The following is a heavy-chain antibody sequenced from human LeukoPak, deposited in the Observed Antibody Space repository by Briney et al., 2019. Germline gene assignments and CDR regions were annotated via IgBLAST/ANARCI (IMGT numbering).Heavy chain of an antibody. V-gene: IGHV4-34*01. CDR3: ARGVGYSGSYYFDY. J-gene: IGHJ4*02. CDR2: INHSGST. CDR1: GGSFSGYY. D-gene: IGHD1-26*01. Sequence: SETLSLTCAVNGGSFSGYYWTWIRQPPGKGLEWIGEINHSGSTNYNPSLKSRVTISVDTSKNQFSLKLSSVTAADTAVYYCARGVGYSGSYYFDYWGQGTLVTVSS.